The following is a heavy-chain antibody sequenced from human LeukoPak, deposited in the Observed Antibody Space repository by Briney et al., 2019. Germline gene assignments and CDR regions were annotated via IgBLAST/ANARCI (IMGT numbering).Heavy chain of an antibody. V-gene: IGHV3-30*03. CDR3: ARVSWPPGSSWYYFDY. J-gene: IGHJ4*02. D-gene: IGHD3-10*01. CDR2: ISYDGSNK. CDR1: GFTFNSYG. Sequence: GGSLRLSCAASGFTFNSYGMHWVRQAPGKGLEWVAAISYDGSNKYYADSVKGRFTISRDNSKNTLYLQMNSLRAEDTAVYYCARVSWPPGSSWYYFDYWGQGTLVTVTS.